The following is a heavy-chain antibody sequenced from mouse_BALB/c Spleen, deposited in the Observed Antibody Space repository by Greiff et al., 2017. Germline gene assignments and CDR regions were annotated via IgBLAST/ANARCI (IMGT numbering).Heavy chain of an antibody. CDR2: ISYDGSN. CDR1: GYSITSGYY. D-gene: IGHD2-3*01. V-gene: IGHV3-6*02. CDR3: ARDRIYDGYYAY. Sequence: ESGPGLVKPSQSLSLTCSVTGYSITSGYYWNWIRQFPGNKLEWMGYISYDGSNNYNPSLKNRISITRDTSKNQFFLKLNSVTTEDTATYYCARDRIYDGYYAYWGQGTLVTVSA. J-gene: IGHJ3*01.